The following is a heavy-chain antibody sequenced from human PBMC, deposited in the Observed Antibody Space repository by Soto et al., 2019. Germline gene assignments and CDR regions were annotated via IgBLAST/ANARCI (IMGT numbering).Heavy chain of an antibody. CDR1: GGSTSSYY. CDR3: ARQGGYCSGGSCYGPLDYFDY. CDR2: IYYSGST. D-gene: IGHD2-15*01. V-gene: IGHV4-59*08. J-gene: IGHJ4*02. Sequence: TLSLTCTVSGGSTSSYYWSWIRQPPGKGLEWIGYIYYSGSTNYNPSLKSRVTISVDTSKNQFSLKLSSVTAADTAVYYCARQGGYCSGGSCYGPLDYFDYWGQGTLVTVSS.